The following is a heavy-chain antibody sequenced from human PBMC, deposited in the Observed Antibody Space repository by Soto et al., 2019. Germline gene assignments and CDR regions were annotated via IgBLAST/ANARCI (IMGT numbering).Heavy chain of an antibody. V-gene: IGHV3-23*01. D-gene: IGHD6-19*01. CDR2: ISGSGGRT. J-gene: IGHJ4*02. CDR3: AKDYRIAVAGFELDY. Sequence: EVQLLESGGGLVQPGGSLRLSCAASGFTFSSYAMSWVRQAPGKGLEWVSAISGSGGRTYYADAVKGRFTISRDNSKNTLYLQMNSLRAEDTAVYYCAKDYRIAVAGFELDYWGQGTLVTVSS. CDR1: GFTFSSYA.